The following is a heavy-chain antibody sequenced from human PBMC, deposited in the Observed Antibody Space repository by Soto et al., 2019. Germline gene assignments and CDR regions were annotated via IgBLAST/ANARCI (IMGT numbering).Heavy chain of an antibody. Sequence: QVQLQQWGAGLLKPSETLSLTCAVYGGSFSGYYWSWIRQPPGKGLEWIGEINHSGSTNYNPSLKSRVTISVDTCKNHFSLKLSSVAAADTAVYYCAGGSSSWYYFDYWGQGTLVTVSS. CDR2: INHSGST. CDR3: AGGSSSWYYFDY. J-gene: IGHJ4*02. D-gene: IGHD6-13*01. V-gene: IGHV4-34*01. CDR1: GGSFSGYY.